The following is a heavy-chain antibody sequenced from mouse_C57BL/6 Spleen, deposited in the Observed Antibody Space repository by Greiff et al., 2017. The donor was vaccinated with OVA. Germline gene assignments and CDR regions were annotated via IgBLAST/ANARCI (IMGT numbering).Heavy chain of an antibody. CDR1: GFTFSSYA. CDR3: TRDRRDYYGSSFGYFDV. D-gene: IGHD1-1*01. J-gene: IGHJ1*03. CDR2: ISSGGDYI. V-gene: IGHV5-9-1*02. Sequence: EVMLVESGEGLVKPGGSLKLSCAASGFTFSSYAMSWVRQTPEKRLEWVAYISSGGDYIYYADTVKGRFTISRDNARNTLYLQMSSLKSEDTAMYYCTRDRRDYYGSSFGYFDVWGTGTTVTVSS.